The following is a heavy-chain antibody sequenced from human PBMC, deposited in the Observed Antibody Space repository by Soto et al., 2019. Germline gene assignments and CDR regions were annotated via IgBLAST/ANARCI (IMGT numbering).Heavy chain of an antibody. CDR3: ARDGDSSSWYYYYYGMDV. D-gene: IGHD6-13*01. CDR1: GFTFSSYG. Sequence: LRLSCAASGFTFSSYGMHWVRQAPGKGLEWVAVIWYDGSNKYYADSVKGRFTISRDNSKNTLYLQMNSLRAEDTAVYYCARDGDSSSWYYYYYGMDVWGQGTTVTVSS. J-gene: IGHJ6*02. CDR2: IWYDGSNK. V-gene: IGHV3-33*01.